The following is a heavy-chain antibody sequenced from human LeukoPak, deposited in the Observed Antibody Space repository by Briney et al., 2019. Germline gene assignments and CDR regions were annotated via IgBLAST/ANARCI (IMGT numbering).Heavy chain of an antibody. Sequence: GGSLRLSCTASGFTFGDYAMSWVRQAPGKGLEWVGFIRSKAYGGTTEYAASVKGRFTISRDDSKSIAYLQMNSLKTEDTAVYYCARVTANLTFDPWGQGTLVTVSS. V-gene: IGHV3-49*04. CDR1: GFTFGDYA. J-gene: IGHJ5*02. CDR2: IRSKAYGGTT. D-gene: IGHD3-16*01. CDR3: ARVTANLTFDP.